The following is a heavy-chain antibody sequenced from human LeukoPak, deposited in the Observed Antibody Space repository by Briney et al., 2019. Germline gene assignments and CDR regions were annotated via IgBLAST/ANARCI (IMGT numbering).Heavy chain of an antibody. J-gene: IGHJ4*02. CDR3: ARDSNGDYEDY. V-gene: IGHV1-69*04. Sequence: ASVKVSCKASGGTFSSYAISWVRQAPGQGLEWMGRIIPIPGIANYAQKFQGRVTITADKSTSTAYMELSSLRSEDTAVYYCARDSNGDYEDYWGQGTLVTVSS. CDR2: IIPIPGIA. CDR1: GGTFSSYA. D-gene: IGHD4-17*01.